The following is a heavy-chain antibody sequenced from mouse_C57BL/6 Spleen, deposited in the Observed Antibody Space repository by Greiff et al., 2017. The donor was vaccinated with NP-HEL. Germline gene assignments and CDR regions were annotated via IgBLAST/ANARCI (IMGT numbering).Heavy chain of an antibody. CDR1: GFTFSDFY. CDR3: ARDWESYAMDY. CDR2: SRNKANDYTT. V-gene: IGHV7-1*01. J-gene: IGHJ4*01. Sequence: EVKLMESGGGLVQSGRSLRLSCATSGFTFSDFYMEWVRQAPGKGLEWIAASRNKANDYTTEYSASVKGRFIVSRDTSQSILYLQMNAQGAEDYAVYCCARDWESYAMDYWGQGTSVTVSS. D-gene: IGHD4-1*01.